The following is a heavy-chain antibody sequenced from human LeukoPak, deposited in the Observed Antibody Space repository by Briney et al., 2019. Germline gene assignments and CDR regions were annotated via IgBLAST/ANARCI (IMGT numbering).Heavy chain of an antibody. Sequence: GESLKISCKGSGYSFTSYWIGWVRQMPGKGLEWMGIIYPGDSDTRYSPSFQGQVTISADKSISTAYLQWSSLKASDTAMYYCAGRPNRDGYNSYYFDYWGQGTLVTVSS. CDR2: IYPGDSDT. CDR1: GYSFTSYW. CDR3: AGRPNRDGYNSYYFDY. V-gene: IGHV5-51*01. D-gene: IGHD5-24*01. J-gene: IGHJ4*02.